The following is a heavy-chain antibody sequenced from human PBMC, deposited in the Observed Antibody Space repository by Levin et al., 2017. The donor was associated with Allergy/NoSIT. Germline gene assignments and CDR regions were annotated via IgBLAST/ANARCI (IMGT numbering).Heavy chain of an antibody. V-gene: IGHV1-2*02. D-gene: IGHD1-1*01. CDR1: GYTFIGYY. J-gene: IGHJ3*02. CDR3: ARGGIHHGFDI. Sequence: GESLKISCKASGYTFIGYYIHWVRQAPGQGLEWMGWIIPSGGDTNYARSFQGRVTMTRDTSISTAYMELTSLRSDDAALYYCARGGIHHGFDIWGQGTMITVSS. CDR2: IIPSGGDT.